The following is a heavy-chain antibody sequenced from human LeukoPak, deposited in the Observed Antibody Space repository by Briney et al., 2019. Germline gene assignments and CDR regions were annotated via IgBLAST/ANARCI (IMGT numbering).Heavy chain of an antibody. J-gene: IGHJ3*02. Sequence: SETLSLTCTVSGGSISSGSYYWSWIRQPAGKGLEWIGRIYTSGSTNYNPSLKSRVTISVDTSKNQFSLKLSSVTAADTAVYYCARDYYDSSGYYYQPGELDAFNIWGQGTMVTVSS. V-gene: IGHV4-61*02. CDR2: IYTSGST. CDR3: ARDYYDSSGYYYQPGELDAFNI. CDR1: GGSISSGSYY. D-gene: IGHD3-22*01.